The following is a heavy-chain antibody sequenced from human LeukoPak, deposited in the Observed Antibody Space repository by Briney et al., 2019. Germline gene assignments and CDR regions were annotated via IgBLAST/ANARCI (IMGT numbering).Heavy chain of an antibody. CDR3: AKATNYYYMDV. CDR1: GFTFRSYG. Sequence: GGSLRLSCAASGFTFRSYGMHWVRQATGKGLEWVAFIRYDETDKYYADSVKGRFTISRDNSKNTLYLQMNSLRAEDTAVYYCAKATNYYYMDVWGKGTTVTVSS. V-gene: IGHV3-30*02. CDR2: IRYDETDK. J-gene: IGHJ6*03.